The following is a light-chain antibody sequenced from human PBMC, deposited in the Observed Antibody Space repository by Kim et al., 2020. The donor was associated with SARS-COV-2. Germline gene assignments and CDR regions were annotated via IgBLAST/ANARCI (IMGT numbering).Light chain of an antibody. CDR1: QSLAHRDGNTN. CDR2: KIS. Sequence: PASRAFRSSQSLAHRDGNTNLSWLQRWPGQPPRFLIHKISNRFSGVPDRFSGSGAGTDFTLKISRVEAEDVEVYYCMQATQFPRTFGLVTKGDIK. CDR3: MQATQFPRT. V-gene: IGKV2-24*01. J-gene: IGKJ1*01.